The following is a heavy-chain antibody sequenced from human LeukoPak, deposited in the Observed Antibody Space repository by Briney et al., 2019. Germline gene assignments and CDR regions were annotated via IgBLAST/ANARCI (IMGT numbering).Heavy chain of an antibody. CDR2: IIPIFGTA. J-gene: IGHJ6*02. Sequence: SVKVSCKASGGTFSSYAISWVRQAPGQGLEWMGGIIPIFGTANYAQKFQGRVTITADESTSTAYMELSSLRSEDTAVYYCANSITIFGVVPQGYYGMDVWGQGTTVTVSS. CDR3: ANSITIFGVVPQGYYGMDV. D-gene: IGHD3-3*01. CDR1: GGTFSSYA. V-gene: IGHV1-69*13.